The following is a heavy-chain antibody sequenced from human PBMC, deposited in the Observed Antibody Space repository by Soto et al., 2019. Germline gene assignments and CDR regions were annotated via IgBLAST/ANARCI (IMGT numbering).Heavy chain of an antibody. CDR2: IYYSGTS. CDR1: GGSFSDYY. V-gene: IGHV4-34*01. J-gene: IGHJ4*02. CDR3: TDMRGQWLPRD. D-gene: IGHD6-19*01. Sequence: SETLSLTCAVYGGSFSDYYWGWIRQPPGRGLEWIGNIYYSGTSYSYPSLKGRVAMSVDTSKNQFSMRLNSVTAADTAVYYCTDMRGQWLPRDWGRGIMVTVSS.